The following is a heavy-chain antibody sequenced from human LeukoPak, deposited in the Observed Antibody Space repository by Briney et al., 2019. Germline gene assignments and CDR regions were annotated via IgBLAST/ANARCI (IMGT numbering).Heavy chain of an antibody. V-gene: IGHV4-34*01. D-gene: IGHD5-24*01. Sequence: SETLSLTCAVYGGSFSGYYWSWIRQPPGKGLEWIGEINHSGSTNYNPSLKSRVTISVDTSKNQFSLKLSSVTAADTAVYYCARRRWLQFCDYWGQGTLVTVSS. J-gene: IGHJ4*02. CDR1: GGSFSGYY. CDR2: INHSGST. CDR3: ARRRWLQFCDY.